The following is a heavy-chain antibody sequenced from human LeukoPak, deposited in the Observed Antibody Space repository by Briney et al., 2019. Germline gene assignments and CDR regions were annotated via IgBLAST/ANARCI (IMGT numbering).Heavy chain of an antibody. D-gene: IGHD1-26*01. V-gene: IGHV4-39*01. J-gene: IGHJ4*02. CDR1: GGSPCRSIYC. Sequence: PEAPCHTPVLSGGSPCRSIYCSGWVRLPPRDWLGWLGSIYYSGANYYNPALKSRVTITIDTYKNQFSLRQSSVPAADTAVYYCASTGSGSYYYFDYWGQGTLVTVSS. CDR2: IYYSGAN. CDR3: ASTGSGSYYYFDY.